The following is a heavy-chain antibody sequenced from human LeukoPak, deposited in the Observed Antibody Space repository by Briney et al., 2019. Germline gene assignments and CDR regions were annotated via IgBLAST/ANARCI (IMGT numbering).Heavy chain of an antibody. CDR1: GFTFSDYA. D-gene: IGHD3-10*01. V-gene: IGHV3-23*01. CDR2: VGRTGTTT. J-gene: IGHJ4*02. CDR3: TKDSRWGGPPHDY. Sequence: PGGSLRLSCAGSGFTFSDYAMSWVRQAPGKGLEWVSSVGRTGTTTYYTDSVKGRFTVSRDNLKNTLYLQMNRLKTEDTALYYCTKDSRWGGPPHDYWGQGTLVTVSS.